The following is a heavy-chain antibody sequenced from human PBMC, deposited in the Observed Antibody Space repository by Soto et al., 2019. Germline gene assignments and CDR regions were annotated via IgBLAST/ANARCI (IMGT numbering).Heavy chain of an antibody. D-gene: IGHD6-19*01. V-gene: IGHV4-39*01. Sequence: QLQLQESGPGLVKPSETLSLTCTVSGGSISSSSYYWGWIRQPPGKGLEWIGSIYYSGSTYYNPSLKSRVTISVDTSKNQFSLKLSSVTAADTAVYYCARQSLSSGWLDWFDPWGQGTLVTVSS. CDR1: GGSISSSSYY. CDR2: IYYSGST. J-gene: IGHJ5*02. CDR3: ARQSLSSGWLDWFDP.